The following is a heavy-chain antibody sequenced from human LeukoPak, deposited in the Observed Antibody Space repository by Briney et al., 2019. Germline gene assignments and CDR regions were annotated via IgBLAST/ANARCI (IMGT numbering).Heavy chain of an antibody. V-gene: IGHV4-39*01. Sequence: SETLSLTCTVSGGSISSSSYYWGWIRQPPGKGLEWIGSIYYSGSTYYSPSLKSRVTISVDTSKNQFSLKLSSVTAADTAVYYCASIAAADVDYWGQGTLVTVSS. J-gene: IGHJ4*02. CDR1: GGSISSSSYY. D-gene: IGHD6-13*01. CDR2: IYYSGST. CDR3: ASIAAADVDY.